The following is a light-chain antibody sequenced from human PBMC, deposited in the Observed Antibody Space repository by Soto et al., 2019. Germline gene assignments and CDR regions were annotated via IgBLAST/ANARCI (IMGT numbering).Light chain of an antibody. Sequence: FVMTHSPFTLSVSPLYTATLSFMSSQSVGRNLAWYQQKPGQAPRLLLYGTSTRATGIPARFSGSGSGTEFTLTISSLQSEDFALYYCQHYDNWPPWTFGQGTKVDIK. CDR2: GTS. CDR3: QHYDNWPPWT. J-gene: IGKJ1*01. V-gene: IGKV3-15*01. CDR1: QSVGRN.